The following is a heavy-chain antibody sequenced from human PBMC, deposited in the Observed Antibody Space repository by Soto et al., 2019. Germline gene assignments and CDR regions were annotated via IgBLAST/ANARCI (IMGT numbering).Heavy chain of an antibody. CDR1: GFTFSNSG. J-gene: IGHJ6*02. CDR2: IGPSGNT. V-gene: IGHV3-23*01. Sequence: GGSLRLSCAASGFTFSNSGMRWVRQAPGQGLEWVSSIGPSGNTYYSDAVKGRFTISRDISKNTLFLQMDSLRAEDTATYYCAKLLHNSYYNVMDVWGQGTTVTVSS. D-gene: IGHD4-4*01. CDR3: AKLLHNSYYNVMDV.